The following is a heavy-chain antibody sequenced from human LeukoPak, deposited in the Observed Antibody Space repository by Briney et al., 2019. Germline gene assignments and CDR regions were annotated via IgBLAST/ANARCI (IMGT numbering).Heavy chain of an antibody. J-gene: IGHJ6*02. CDR1: GGSPSRRGSC. CDR2: TYYSGRT. CDR3: ARGPLRFLEWPLYYYYGMDV. V-gene: IGHV4-31*03. Sequence: SETLSLTRTLSGGSPSRRGSCWSWIRPPPGKRMECMVYTYYSGRTYQNPSLKGRVTISVDTSKNQFSLKVSSVTAADTAVYYCARGPLRFLEWPLYYYYGMDVWGQGTTVTVS. D-gene: IGHD3-3*01.